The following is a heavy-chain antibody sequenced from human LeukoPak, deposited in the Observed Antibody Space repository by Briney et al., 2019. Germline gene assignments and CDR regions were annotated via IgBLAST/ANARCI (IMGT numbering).Heavy chain of an antibody. V-gene: IGHV1-69*13. D-gene: IGHD3-3*01. CDR2: IIPIFGTA. CDR1: GYTFTSYY. CDR3: ASTGRKRFLEWLFYFDY. J-gene: IGHJ4*02. Sequence: SVKVSCKASGYTFTSYYMHWVRQAPGQGLEWMGGIIPIFGTANYAQKFQGRVTITADESTSTAYMELSSLRSEDTAVYYCASTGRKRFLEWLFYFDYWGQGTLVTVSS.